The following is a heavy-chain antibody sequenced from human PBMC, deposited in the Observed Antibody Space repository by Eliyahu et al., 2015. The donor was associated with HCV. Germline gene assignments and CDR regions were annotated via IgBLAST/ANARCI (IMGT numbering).Heavy chain of an antibody. CDR1: GXSISSGSYY. CDR3: ARVLAYCGGDCYWLHYYYYMDV. V-gene: IGHV4-61*02. CDR2: IYTRGST. D-gene: IGHD2-21*02. J-gene: IGHJ6*03. Sequence: QVQLQESGPGLVKPSQTLSLTCTVXGXSISSGSYYWSWIRQPAGKGLEWIGRIYTRGSTNYNPSLKSRVTISVDTSKNQFSLKLSSVTAADTAVYYCARVLAYCGGDCYWLHYYYYMDVWGKGTTVTVSS.